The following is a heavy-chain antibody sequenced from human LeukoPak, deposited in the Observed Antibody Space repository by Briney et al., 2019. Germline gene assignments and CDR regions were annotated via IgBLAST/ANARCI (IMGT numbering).Heavy chain of an antibody. J-gene: IGHJ4*02. CDR2: ISSSSSYI. Sequence: GGTLRLSCAASGFIFSSYGMNWVRQAPGKGLEWVSSISSSSSYIYYADSVKGRFTISRDNAKNSLYLQMNSLRAEDTAVYYCASATYYDFWSGYHFDYWGQGTLVTVSS. V-gene: IGHV3-21*01. CDR1: GFIFSSYG. D-gene: IGHD3-3*01. CDR3: ASATYYDFWSGYHFDY.